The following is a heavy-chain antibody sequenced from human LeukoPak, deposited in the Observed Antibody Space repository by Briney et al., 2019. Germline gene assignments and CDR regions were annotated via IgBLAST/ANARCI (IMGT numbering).Heavy chain of an antibody. J-gene: IGHJ4*02. CDR2: ISSNGGST. D-gene: IGHD2-15*01. V-gene: IGHV3-23*01. CDR3: ARYCSGASCYSGVDY. Sequence: PGGSLRLSCAASGFTFGSYMMTWVRQAPGRGLEWVSTISSNGGSTHYADSVKGRFTISRDNSKNTLYLQMSSLRAEDTAVYYCARYCSGASCYSGVDYWGQGTLVPVSS. CDR1: GFTFGSYM.